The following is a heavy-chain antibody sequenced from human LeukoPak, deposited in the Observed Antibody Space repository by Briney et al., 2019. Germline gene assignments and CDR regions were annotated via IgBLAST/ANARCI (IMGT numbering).Heavy chain of an antibody. D-gene: IGHD3-9*01. CDR3: AKGSAYYDILTGYSDY. CDR2: LSAGSGTI. Sequence: GGSLRLSCAASEFTFSSYSMNWVRQAPGKGLEWVSYLSAGSGTIYYADSVKGRFTISRDNSKNTLYLQMNSLRAEDTAVYYCAKGSAYYDILTGYSDYWGQGTLVTVSS. CDR1: EFTFSSYS. V-gene: IGHV3-48*01. J-gene: IGHJ4*02.